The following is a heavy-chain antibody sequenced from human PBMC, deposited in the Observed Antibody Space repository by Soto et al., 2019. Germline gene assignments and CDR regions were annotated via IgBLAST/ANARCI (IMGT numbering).Heavy chain of an antibody. Sequence: PSETLSLTCTVSGGSISSSSYYWGWIRQPPGKGLEWIGSIYYSGSTYYNPSLKSRVTISVDTSKNQFSLKLSSVTAADTAVYYCARQRYYYDSSGYYMYNLDYWGQGTLVTVSS. J-gene: IGHJ4*02. CDR2: IYYSGST. CDR1: GGSISSSSYY. V-gene: IGHV4-39*01. CDR3: ARQRYYYDSSGYYMYNLDY. D-gene: IGHD3-22*01.